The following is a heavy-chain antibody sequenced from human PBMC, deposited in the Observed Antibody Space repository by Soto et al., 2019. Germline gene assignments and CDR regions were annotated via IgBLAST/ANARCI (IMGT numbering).Heavy chain of an antibody. V-gene: IGHV3-23*01. J-gene: IGHJ3*01. CDR1: GFTFSSYA. CDR3: ARPYGGKIGDAPDL. Sequence: GGSLRLSCVASGFTFSSYAMSWVRQVPGKGLEWVSTISDAAGSAYYVDSVKGRFTISRDNSKKTLYLQMNSLRAEDSAVYYCARPYGGKIGDAPDLWGPGTMVTLSS. CDR2: ISDAAGSA. D-gene: IGHD4-17*01.